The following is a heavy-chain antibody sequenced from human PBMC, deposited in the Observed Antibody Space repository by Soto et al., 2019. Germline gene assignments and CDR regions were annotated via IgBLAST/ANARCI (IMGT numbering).Heavy chain of an antibody. Sequence: SEPLSLTCPVSGGSISSYYLSWIRQPPGKGLEWIGYIYYSGSTNYNPSLKSRVTISVDTSKNQFSLKLSSVTAADTAVYYCARFMAYDFWSGYHPVNWFDPWGQGTLVTVSS. J-gene: IGHJ5*02. CDR1: GGSISSYY. V-gene: IGHV4-59*08. CDR3: ARFMAYDFWSGYHPVNWFDP. CDR2: IYYSGST. D-gene: IGHD3-3*01.